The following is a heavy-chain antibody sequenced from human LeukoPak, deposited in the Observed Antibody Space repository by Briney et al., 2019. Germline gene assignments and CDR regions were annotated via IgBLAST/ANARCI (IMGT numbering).Heavy chain of an antibody. CDR3: AKDGGRYRFDF. V-gene: IGHV3-23*01. CDR2: ISGSGGST. CDR1: GFTFSSYA. D-gene: IGHD3-16*02. Sequence: GSLRLSCAASGFTFSSYAMSWVRQAPGKGLEWVSAISGSGGSTYYADSVKGRFTISRDRSKNSVYLQMNSLRPDDTALYYCAKDGGRYRFDFWGQGTMVTVSS. J-gene: IGHJ4*02.